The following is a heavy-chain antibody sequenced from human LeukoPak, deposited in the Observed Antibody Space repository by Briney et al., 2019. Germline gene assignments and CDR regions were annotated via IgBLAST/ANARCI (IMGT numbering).Heavy chain of an antibody. CDR2: ISSSSSYI. CDR1: GFTFSSYS. Sequence: PGGSLRLSCAASGFTFSSYSMNWVRQAPGKGLEWVSSISSSSSYIYYADSVKGRFTISRDNAKNSLYLQVNSLRAEDTAVYYCARDLLRLGEEHDAFDIWGQGTMVTVSS. V-gene: IGHV3-21*01. D-gene: IGHD3-16*01. J-gene: IGHJ3*02. CDR3: ARDLLRLGEEHDAFDI.